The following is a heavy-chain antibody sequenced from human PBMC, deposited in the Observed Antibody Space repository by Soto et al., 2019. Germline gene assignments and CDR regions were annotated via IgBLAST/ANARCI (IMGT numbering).Heavy chain of an antibody. CDR3: AGDSGYYDSTGAFAY. CDR2: ISAGGSTI. CDR1: GFSGSTYS. Sequence: GALSVATEGSGFSGSTYSVDRFRQAGGKGLEWVSFISAGGSTIYYADSVKGRFTISRDNAKKSLYLQMNSLRDEDAAVYYCAGDSGYYDSTGAFAYWGQGTLVTV. D-gene: IGHD3-22*01. V-gene: IGHV3-48*02. J-gene: IGHJ4*02.